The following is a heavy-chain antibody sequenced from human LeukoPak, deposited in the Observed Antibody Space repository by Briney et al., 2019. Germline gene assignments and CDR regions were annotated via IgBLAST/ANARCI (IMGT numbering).Heavy chain of an antibody. Sequence: GGSLRLSCAASGFTFSSYWMTWVRQAPGKGLEWVANIKYDGSEKDYMDSVKGRFTISRGNAKNSLYLQMNSLRAEDTAVYYCARDIEAAGLFLDYWGQGTLVTVSS. CDR1: GFTFSSYW. D-gene: IGHD6-13*01. CDR3: ARDIEAAGLFLDY. V-gene: IGHV3-7*01. CDR2: IKYDGSEK. J-gene: IGHJ4*02.